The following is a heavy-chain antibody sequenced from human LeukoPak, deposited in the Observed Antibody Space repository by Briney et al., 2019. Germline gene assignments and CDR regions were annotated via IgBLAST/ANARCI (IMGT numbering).Heavy chain of an antibody. J-gene: IGHJ6*02. CDR2: IIPILGIA. CDR1: GGTFSSYA. CDR3: ARVPVENYYYYGMDV. Sequence: AASVKVSCKASGGTFSSYATSWVRQAPGQGLEWMGRIIPILGIANYAQKFQGRVTITADKSTSTAYMELSSLRSEDTAVYYCARVPVENYYYYGMDVWGQGTTVTVSS. D-gene: IGHD2-15*01. V-gene: IGHV1-69*04.